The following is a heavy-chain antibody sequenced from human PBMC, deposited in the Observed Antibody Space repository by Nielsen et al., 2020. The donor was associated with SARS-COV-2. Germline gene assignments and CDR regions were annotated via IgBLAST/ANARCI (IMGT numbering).Heavy chain of an antibody. D-gene: IGHD3-10*01. Sequence: SETLSLTCTVSGGSRSSYYWTWVRQPPGRGLEWIGNHLADYNPSLENRVTISVDTSKNEVSLYLTSVTAADTAIYFCAGEDPRGDSSRMEVWGQGTTVTVSS. V-gene: IGHV4-59*01. CDR2: NHLA. CDR3: AGEDPRGDSSRMEV. J-gene: IGHJ6*02. CDR1: GGSRSSYY.